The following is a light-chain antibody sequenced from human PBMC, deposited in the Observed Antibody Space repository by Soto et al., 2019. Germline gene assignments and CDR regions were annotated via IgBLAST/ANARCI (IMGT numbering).Light chain of an antibody. CDR1: QGISSY. Sequence: AIRMTQSPSSFSASTGDRVTITCRASQGISSYLAWYQQKPGKAPKLLIYAASTLQSGVPSRFSGSGSGTDFPLTISCLQSEDLGTYYCQQYYSYPVTFGPGTKVDIK. CDR3: QQYYSYPVT. CDR2: AAS. V-gene: IGKV1-8*01. J-gene: IGKJ3*01.